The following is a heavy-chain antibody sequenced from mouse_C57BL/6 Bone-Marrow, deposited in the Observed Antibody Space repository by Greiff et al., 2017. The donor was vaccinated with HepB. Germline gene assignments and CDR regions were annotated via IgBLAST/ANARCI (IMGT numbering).Heavy chain of an antibody. Sequence: VKLVESGPGLVQPSQSLSITCTVSGFSLTSYGVHWVRQPPGKGLEWLGVIWSGGSTDYNAAFISRLSISKDNSKSQVFFKMNSLQADDTAIYYCAKNSLYGYDGDYYAMDYWGQGTSVTVSS. V-gene: IGHV2-4*01. D-gene: IGHD2-2*01. CDR3: AKNSLYGYDGDYYAMDY. CDR1: GFSLTSYG. CDR2: IWSGGST. J-gene: IGHJ4*01.